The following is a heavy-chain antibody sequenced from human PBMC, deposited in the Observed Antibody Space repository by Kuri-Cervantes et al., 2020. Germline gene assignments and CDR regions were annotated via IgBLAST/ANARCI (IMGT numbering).Heavy chain of an antibody. Sequence: SVKVSCKASGGTFSSYAISWVRRAPGQGLEWMGGIIPIFGTANYAQKFQGRVTITADESTSTAYMELSSLRSEDTAVYYCARDDRRDGHVRDVWGQGTTVTVSS. J-gene: IGHJ6*02. D-gene: IGHD5-24*01. CDR3: ARDDRRDGHVRDV. CDR2: IIPIFGTA. V-gene: IGHV1-69*13. CDR1: GGTFSSYA.